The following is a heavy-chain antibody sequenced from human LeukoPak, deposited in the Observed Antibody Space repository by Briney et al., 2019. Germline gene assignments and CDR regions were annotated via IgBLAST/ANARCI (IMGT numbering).Heavy chain of an antibody. CDR3: ATARGYNYGSFDY. V-gene: IGHV3-21*01. Sequence: RGSLRLSCAASGFTFSSYSMNWVRQAPGKGLEWVSSISSSSNYIYYADSVKGRFTISRDNAKNLLYLLMNSLRAEDTAVYYCATARGYNYGSFDYWGQGTLVTVSS. J-gene: IGHJ4*02. CDR2: ISSSSNYI. D-gene: IGHD5-18*01. CDR1: GFTFSSYS.